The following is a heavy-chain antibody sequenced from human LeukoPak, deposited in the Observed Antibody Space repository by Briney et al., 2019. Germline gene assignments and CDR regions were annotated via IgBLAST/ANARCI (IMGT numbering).Heavy chain of an antibody. CDR2: IYYSGST. Sequence: PSETLSLTCTVSGGSISSSSYYWGWIRQPPGKGLEWIGSIYYSGSTYYNPSLKSRVTISVDTSKNQFSLKLSSVTAADTAVYYCARLLSGSYSYFDYWGQGTLVTVSS. CDR3: ARLLSGSYSYFDY. V-gene: IGHV4-39*01. D-gene: IGHD1-26*01. J-gene: IGHJ4*02. CDR1: GGSISSSSYY.